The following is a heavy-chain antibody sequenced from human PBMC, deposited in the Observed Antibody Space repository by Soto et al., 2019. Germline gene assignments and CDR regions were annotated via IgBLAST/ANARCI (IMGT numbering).Heavy chain of an antibody. J-gene: IGHJ4*02. Sequence: ASVKVSCKASGYTFTSYGISWVRQAPGQGLEWMGWISAYNGNTNYAQKLQGRVTMTTDTSTSTAYMELRSLRSDDTAVYYCACDCSAEDIVVQIHWGQGTLVTVSS. CDR1: GYTFTSYG. CDR3: ACDCSAEDIVVQIH. CDR2: ISAYNGNT. D-gene: IGHD5-12*01. V-gene: IGHV1-18*01.